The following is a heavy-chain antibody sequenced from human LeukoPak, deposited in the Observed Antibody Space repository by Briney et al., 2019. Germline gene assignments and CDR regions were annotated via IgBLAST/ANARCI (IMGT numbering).Heavy chain of an antibody. D-gene: IGHD5-18*01. J-gene: IGHJ4*02. V-gene: IGHV3-23*01. CDR2: ISGSGGST. Sequence: GGSLRLFCAASGRTFSSYSMNWVRQAPGKGLEWVSAISGSGGSTYYADSVKGRFTISRDNSKNTLYLQMNSLRAEDTAVYYCAKDMVSVTSIYDYWGQGTLVTVSS. CDR1: GRTFSSYS. CDR3: AKDMVSVTSIYDY.